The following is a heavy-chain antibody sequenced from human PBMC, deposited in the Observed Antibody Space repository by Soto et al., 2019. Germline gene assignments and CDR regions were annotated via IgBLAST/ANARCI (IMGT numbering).Heavy chain of an antibody. CDR2: ISSRDGRT. CDR3: AKDLHWYGMDV. Sequence: EVQLLESGGGLVQPGGSLRLSCVASGFTFSNYFMNWVRQAPGKGLQWVSDISSRDGRTHYTDSVRGRFTISRDNSKNTLYLQRNSLRAEDTAVYYCAKDLHWYGMDVGGQGTTVTVSS. CDR1: GFTFSNYF. D-gene: IGHD2-8*02. V-gene: IGHV3-23*01. J-gene: IGHJ6*02.